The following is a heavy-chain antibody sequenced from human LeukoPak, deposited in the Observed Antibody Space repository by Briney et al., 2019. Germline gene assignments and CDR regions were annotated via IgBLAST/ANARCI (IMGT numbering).Heavy chain of an antibody. J-gene: IGHJ4*02. CDR2: IYHSGST. D-gene: IGHD3-10*01. Sequence: KPSETLSLTCTVSGYSISSGYYWGWIRQPPGKGLEWIGSIYHSGSTYYNPSLKSRVTISVDTSKNQFSLKLSSVTAADTAVYYCARNQYGSGSPLFDYWGQGTLVTVSS. CDR3: ARNQYGSGSPLFDY. V-gene: IGHV4-38-2*02. CDR1: GYSISSGYY.